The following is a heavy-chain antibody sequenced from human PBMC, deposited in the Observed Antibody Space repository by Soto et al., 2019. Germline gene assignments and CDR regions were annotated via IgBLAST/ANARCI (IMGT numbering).Heavy chain of an antibody. CDR1: GYTFTSYG. V-gene: IGHV1-18*04. Sequence: ASVKVSCKASGYTFTSYGISWVRQAPGQGLEWMGWISAYNGNTNYAQKLQGRVTMTTDTSTSTAYMELRSLRSDDTAVYYCARYSGYDPLSYYFDYWCQGTLVTVSS. CDR2: ISAYNGNT. D-gene: IGHD5-12*01. J-gene: IGHJ4*02. CDR3: ARYSGYDPLSYYFDY.